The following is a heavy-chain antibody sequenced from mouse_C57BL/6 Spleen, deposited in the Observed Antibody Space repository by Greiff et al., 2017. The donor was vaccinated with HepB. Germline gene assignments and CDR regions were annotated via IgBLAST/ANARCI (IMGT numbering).Heavy chain of an antibody. D-gene: IGHD1-1*01. J-gene: IGHJ3*01. V-gene: IGHV5-6*02. CDR1: GFTFSSYG. Sequence: DVKLVESGGDLVKPGGSLKLSCAASGFTFSSYGMSWVRQTPDKRLEWVATISSGGSYTYYPDSVKGRFTISRDNAKNTLYLQMSSLKSEDTAMYYCARHGNYGGSYWFAYWGQGTLVTVSA. CDR3: ARHGNYGGSYWFAY. CDR2: ISSGGSYT.